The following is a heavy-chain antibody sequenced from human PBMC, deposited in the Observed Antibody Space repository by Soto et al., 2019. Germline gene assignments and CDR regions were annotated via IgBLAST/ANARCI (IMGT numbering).Heavy chain of an antibody. Sequence: WGSLILPCAPSGFTFSIYAMDWVRQAPGKGLEWVAVISYDRSNKYYADSVKGRFTISRDNSKNTLYLQMNSLRAEDTAVYYCAREKEQWLAYFEYWGQGTMVTVSS. J-gene: IGHJ4*02. CDR2: ISYDRSNK. CDR3: AREKEQWLAYFEY. D-gene: IGHD6-19*01. V-gene: IGHV3-30-3*01. CDR1: GFTFSIYA.